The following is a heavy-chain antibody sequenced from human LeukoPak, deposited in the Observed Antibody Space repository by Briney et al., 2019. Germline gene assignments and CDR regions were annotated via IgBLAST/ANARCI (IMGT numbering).Heavy chain of an antibody. Sequence: SVKVSCKASGGTFRSNTISWVRQAPGQGLEWMGGIIPIFGTANYAQNLQGRVTITTDESTSTAYMELRSLRSDDTAVYYCARAANYDFWSGYSIIGWFDPWGQGTLVTVSS. CDR1: GGTFRSNT. J-gene: IGHJ5*02. CDR3: ARAANYDFWSGYSIIGWFDP. CDR2: IIPIFGTA. D-gene: IGHD3-3*01. V-gene: IGHV1-69*05.